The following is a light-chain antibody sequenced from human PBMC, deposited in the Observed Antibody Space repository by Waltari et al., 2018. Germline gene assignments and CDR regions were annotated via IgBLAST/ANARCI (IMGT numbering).Light chain of an antibody. CDR3: QQYNNWVT. V-gene: IGKV3-15*01. J-gene: IGKJ4*01. Sequence: EIVMTQSPATLSVSPGERATLSCRASQSVSSNLAWYQQKPGPAPRLLTYGASTRATGIPARFSGSGSGTEFTLTISSLQSEDFAVYYCQQYNNWVTFGGGTKVEIK. CDR1: QSVSSN. CDR2: GAS.